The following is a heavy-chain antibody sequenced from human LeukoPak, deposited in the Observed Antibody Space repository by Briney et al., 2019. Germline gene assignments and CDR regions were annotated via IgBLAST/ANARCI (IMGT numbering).Heavy chain of an antibody. J-gene: IGHJ4*02. D-gene: IGHD4-17*01. V-gene: IGHV3-30*18. CDR3: AKAPFGDGDYGGSDY. Sequence: GGSLRLSCAASGFSFSSYGMHWVRQAPGKGLEWVAVISYDGSNKYNSDSVKGRFTISRDNSKNTLYLQLNSLRVEDTAVYYCAKAPFGDGDYGGSDYWGQGTLVTVSS. CDR2: ISYDGSNK. CDR1: GFSFSSYG.